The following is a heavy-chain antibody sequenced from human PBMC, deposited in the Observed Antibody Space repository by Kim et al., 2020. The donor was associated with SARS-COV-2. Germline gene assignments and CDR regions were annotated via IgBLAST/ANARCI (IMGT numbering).Heavy chain of an antibody. V-gene: IGHV4-34*01. CDR2: INHSGST. CDR1: GGSFSGYY. D-gene: IGHD2-2*01. CDR3: AREIVVVPALRQHRFDP. J-gene: IGHJ5*02. Sequence: SETLSLTCAVYGGSFSGYYWSWIRQPPGKGLEWIGEINHSGSTNYNPSLKSRVTISVDTSKNQFSLKLSSVTAADTAVYYCAREIVVVPALRQHRFDPWGQGTLVTVSS.